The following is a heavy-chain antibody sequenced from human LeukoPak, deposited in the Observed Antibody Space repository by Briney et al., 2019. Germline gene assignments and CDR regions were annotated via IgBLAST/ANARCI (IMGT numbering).Heavy chain of an antibody. CDR2: INWNGGST. CDR3: ARGDYYGSGSSGGDY. Sequence: GRSLRLSCAASGFTFDDYGMNWVRQAPGKGLEWVSGINWNGGSTGYADSVKGRFTISRDNAKNSLYLQMNSLRAEDTALYYCARGDYYGSGSSGGDYWGQGTLVTVSS. CDR1: GFTFDDYG. V-gene: IGHV3-20*04. J-gene: IGHJ4*02. D-gene: IGHD3-10*01.